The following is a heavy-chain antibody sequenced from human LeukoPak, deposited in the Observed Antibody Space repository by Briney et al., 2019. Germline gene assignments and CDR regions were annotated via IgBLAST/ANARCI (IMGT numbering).Heavy chain of an antibody. Sequence: SETLSLTCTVSGYSISSDYYWGWLRQPPGEGLEGIGIIYHSGSNYYNPSLKSRVTRSVDTSKNQFSLKLSSVTAADTAVYYCARDSGSYNDRYFDYWGQGTVVTVSS. D-gene: IGHD1-26*01. CDR3: ARDSGSYNDRYFDY. J-gene: IGHJ4*02. V-gene: IGHV4-38-2*02. CDR1: GYSISSDYY. CDR2: IYHSGSN.